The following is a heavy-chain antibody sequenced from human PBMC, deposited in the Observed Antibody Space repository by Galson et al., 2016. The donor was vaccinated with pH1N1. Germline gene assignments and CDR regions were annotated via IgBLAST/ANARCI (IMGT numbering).Heavy chain of an antibody. Sequence: SLRLSCAASGFTFDDYAMHWVRQAPGKGLEWVSGISWNSGSIGYADSVKGRFTISRDNAKNSLYLQMNSLRAEDTALYYCAKVGGLLTGYFDFWGQGTLVT. CDR3: AKVGGLLTGYFDF. CDR1: GFTFDDYA. V-gene: IGHV3-9*01. CDR2: ISWNSGSI. D-gene: IGHD3-10*01. J-gene: IGHJ4*02.